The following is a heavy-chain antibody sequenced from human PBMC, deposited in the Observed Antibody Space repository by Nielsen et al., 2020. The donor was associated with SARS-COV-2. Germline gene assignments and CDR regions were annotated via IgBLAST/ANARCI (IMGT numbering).Heavy chain of an antibody. CDR2: ISSASSAI. CDR3: ARDRGSRYYGMDV. V-gene: IGHV3-48*01. Sequence: GGSLRLSCAASGFTFSSYSMNWVRQAPGKGLEWVSYISSASSAIYYADSVKGRFTISRDNAKNSLYLQMNSLRAEDTAVYYCARDRGSRYYGMDVWGQGTTVTVSS. J-gene: IGHJ6*02. CDR1: GFTFSSYS. D-gene: IGHD3-10*01.